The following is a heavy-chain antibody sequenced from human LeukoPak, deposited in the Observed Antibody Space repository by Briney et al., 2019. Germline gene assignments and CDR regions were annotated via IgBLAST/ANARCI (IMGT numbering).Heavy chain of an antibody. CDR1: GFTFSSYA. J-gene: IGHJ4*02. CDR3: ARDGDAVVVASLDY. V-gene: IGHV3-30*01. CDR2: ISYDGSNK. D-gene: IGHD2-15*01. Sequence: GRSLRLSCAASGFTFSSYAMHWVRQAPGKGLEWVAVISYDGSNKYYADSVKGRFTISRDNSKNTLYLQMNSLRAEDTAVYYCARDGDAVVVASLDYWGQGTLVTVSS.